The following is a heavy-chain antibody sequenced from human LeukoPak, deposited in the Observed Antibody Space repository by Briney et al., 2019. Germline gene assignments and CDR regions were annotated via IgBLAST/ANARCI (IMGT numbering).Heavy chain of an antibody. CDR1: GFTFSDYD. J-gene: IGHJ4*02. CDR2: ISSSSYYT. V-gene: IGHV3-11*05. D-gene: IGHD3-22*01. CDR3: AKVKTDSSGYYPNSYFDY. Sequence: GGSLRLSCAASGFTFSDYDMSWIRQAPGKGLEWVSYISSSSYYTYYADSVKGRFTISRDNSKNTLYLQMNSLRAEDTAVYYCAKVKTDSSGYYPNSYFDYWGQGTLVTVSS.